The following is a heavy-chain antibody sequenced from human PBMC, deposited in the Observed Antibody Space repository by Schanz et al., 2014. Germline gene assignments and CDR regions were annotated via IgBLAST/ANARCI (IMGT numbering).Heavy chain of an antibody. CDR1: AFIFRSYS. CDR3: ANVAPAATYLDS. CDR2: ISRSSSTI. J-gene: IGHJ4*02. V-gene: IGHV3-48*01. D-gene: IGHD2-2*01. Sequence: EVQLVESGGGLVQPGGSLRLSCAASAFIFRSYSMHWVRQAPGKGLEWVSYISRSSSTIYYADSVRGRFTISRDNAKNSLYLQMNSLRAEDTAVYYCANVAPAATYLDSWGLGTLVTVSS.